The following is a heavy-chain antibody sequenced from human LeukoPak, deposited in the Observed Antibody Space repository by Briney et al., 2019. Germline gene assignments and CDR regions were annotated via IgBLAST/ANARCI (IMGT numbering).Heavy chain of an antibody. CDR2: ISSTGRTK. J-gene: IGHJ5*02. CDR1: GFTFSSHE. CDR3: ARTLIAAVGSSKNWLDP. V-gene: IGHV3-48*03. Sequence: PGGSLRLSCVGPGFTFSSHEMNWIRQAPGKGLEWVSYISSTGRTKYYADSVKGRFTISRDNDKKSLYLQMSSLRAEDTAIYYCARTLIAAVGSSKNWLDPWGQGTLVSVSS. D-gene: IGHD6-13*01.